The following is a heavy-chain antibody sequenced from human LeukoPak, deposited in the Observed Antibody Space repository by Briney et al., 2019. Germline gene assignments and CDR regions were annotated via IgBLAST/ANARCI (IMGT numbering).Heavy chain of an antibody. D-gene: IGHD6-19*01. CDR1: GFTFSSYD. Sequence: GGSLRLSCAASGFTFSSYDMHWVRQAIGKGLEWVSAIGTAGDTYYPGSVKGRFTISRENAKNSLYLQTNSLRAGDTAVYYCARAPVSGWYLDYWGQGTLVTVSS. CDR3: ARAPVSGWYLDY. J-gene: IGHJ4*02. CDR2: IGTAGDT. V-gene: IGHV3-13*01.